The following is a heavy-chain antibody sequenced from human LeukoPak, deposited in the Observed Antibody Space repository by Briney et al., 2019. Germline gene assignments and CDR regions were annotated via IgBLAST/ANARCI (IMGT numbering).Heavy chain of an antibody. V-gene: IGHV4-30-4*01. D-gene: IGHD3-22*01. CDR3: ARGGYYYDSSGYFDWFDP. J-gene: IGHJ5*02. CDR1: GGSISSGDYY. CDR2: IYYSGST. Sequence: PSETLSLTCTVSGGSISSGDYYWSWIRQPPGKGLEWIGYIYYSGSTYYNPSLKSRVTISVDTSKNQFSLKLSSVTAADTAVYYCARGGYYYDSSGYFDWFDPWGQGTLVTVSS.